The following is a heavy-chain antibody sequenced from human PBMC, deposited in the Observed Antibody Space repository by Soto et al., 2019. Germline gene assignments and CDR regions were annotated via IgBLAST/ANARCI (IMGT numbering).Heavy chain of an antibody. CDR2: IYYTGNT. J-gene: IGHJ4*02. CDR1: GGSIRHYY. D-gene: IGHD3-3*01. CDR3: ARERNDFSNGGYYYFEY. Sequence: SETLSLTCTVSGGSIRHYYWSWIRQAPGKGLEWIGYIYYTGNTNYNPSLKSRVTISVDTSSNQFSLKVTSVSAADTAVYYCARERNDFSNGGYYYFEYWGQGSLVNVSS. V-gene: IGHV4-59*01.